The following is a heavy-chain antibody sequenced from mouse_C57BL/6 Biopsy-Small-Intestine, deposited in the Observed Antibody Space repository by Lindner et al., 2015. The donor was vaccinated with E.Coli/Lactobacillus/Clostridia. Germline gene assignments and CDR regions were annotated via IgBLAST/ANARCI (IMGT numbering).Heavy chain of an antibody. CDR2: INSGSSTI. J-gene: IGHJ4*01. CDR1: GFTFSDSG. CDR3: ARGDVGLHYGIDY. Sequence: VQLQESGGGLVKPGGSRKLSCAASGFTFSDSGMHWVRQAPEKGLEWLAYINSGSSTIYYADTVKGRFTISRDNAKNTLFLQMTSLRSEDTAMYYCARGDVGLHYGIDYWGQGTSVTVSS. V-gene: IGHV5-17*01.